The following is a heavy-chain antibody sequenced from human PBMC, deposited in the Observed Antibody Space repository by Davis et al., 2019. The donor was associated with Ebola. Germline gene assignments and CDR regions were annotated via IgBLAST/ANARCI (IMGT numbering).Heavy chain of an antibody. J-gene: IGHJ4*02. Sequence: SETLSLTCAVSSYSISSGYYWGWIRQPPGKVLEWIGSIHHSGSTYYNPSLKSRLTVSVDTSKNQFSLKLTSVSAADTAVYYCAAVEERLIYCAGISCYTFDYWGPGTLATVSS. CDR1: SYSISSGYY. V-gene: IGHV4-38-2*01. D-gene: IGHD2-2*02. CDR3: AAVEERLIYCAGISCYTFDY. CDR2: IHHSGST.